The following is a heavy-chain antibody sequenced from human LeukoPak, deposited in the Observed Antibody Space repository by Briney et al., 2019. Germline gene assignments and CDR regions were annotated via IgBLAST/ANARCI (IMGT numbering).Heavy chain of an antibody. CDR2: ISGSSDST. J-gene: IGHJ4*02. V-gene: IGHV3-23*01. Sequence: PGGSLRLSCAASGFTFRSYVMSWVRQAPGKGLGWVSGISGSSDSTYYADSVKGRFTISRDNSKNTLYLQMNRLRAEDTAIYYCAKGDSSSSDPRLGYFDYWGQGTLVTVSS. D-gene: IGHD6-6*01. CDR3: AKGDSSSSDPRLGYFDY. CDR1: GFTFRSYV.